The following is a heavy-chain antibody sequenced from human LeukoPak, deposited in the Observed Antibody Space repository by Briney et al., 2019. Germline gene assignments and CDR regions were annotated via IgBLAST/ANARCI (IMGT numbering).Heavy chain of an antibody. J-gene: IGHJ3*02. CDR3: TRKLELRGGVSVSAFDI. V-gene: IGHV3-49*03. CDR2: IRSKAYAGTT. D-gene: IGHD1-7*01. Sequence: GGSLRLSCTASGFTFGDYAMSWFRQAPGKGLEWVGFIRSKAYAGTTEYAASVKGRFTISRDDSKSIAYLQMNSLKTEDTAVYYCTRKLELRGGVSVSAFDIWGQGTMVTVSS. CDR1: GFTFGDYA.